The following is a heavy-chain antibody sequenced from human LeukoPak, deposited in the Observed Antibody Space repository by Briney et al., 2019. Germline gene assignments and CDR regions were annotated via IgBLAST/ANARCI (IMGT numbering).Heavy chain of an antibody. J-gene: IGHJ4*02. Sequence: ASVKVSCKASGYTFTSYYMHWVRQAPGQGLEWMGIINPSGGSTSYAQKFQGRVTMTRDTSTSTVYMELSSLRSEDTAVYYCATVFRNGGGADYWGQGTLVTVSS. CDR1: GYTFTSYY. CDR3: ATVFRNGGGADY. D-gene: IGHD1-14*01. V-gene: IGHV1-46*01. CDR2: INPSGGST.